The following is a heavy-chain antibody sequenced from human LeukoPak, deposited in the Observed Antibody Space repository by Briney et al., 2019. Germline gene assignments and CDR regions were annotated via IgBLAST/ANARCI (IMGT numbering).Heavy chain of an antibody. V-gene: IGHV3-48*03. D-gene: IGHD3-3*01. CDR3: ARSNTIFGVVNDY. Sequence: GGSLRLSCAASGFTFSSDEMNWVRQAPGKGLEWVSYISRSGSTIYYADSVKGRFTISRDNAKNSLYLQMNSLRAEDTAVYYCARSNTIFGVVNDYWGQGTLVTVSS. CDR1: GFTFSSDE. CDR2: ISRSGSTI. J-gene: IGHJ4*02.